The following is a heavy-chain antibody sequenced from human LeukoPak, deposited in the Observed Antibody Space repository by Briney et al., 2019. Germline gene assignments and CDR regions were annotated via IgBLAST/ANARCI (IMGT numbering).Heavy chain of an antibody. V-gene: IGHV3-30-3*01. CDR3: VASRSYYAFDY. J-gene: IGHJ4*02. CDR1: GFAFSDYA. D-gene: IGHD3-10*01. Sequence: PGRSLRLSCAASGFAFSDYAMHWVRQAPGKGLEWLTVMSYDGSDELYADSSRGRFSISRDNSKSSLYLQMNSLRPEDTAVYYCVASRSYYAFDYWGQGTLVIVSS. CDR2: MSYDGSDE.